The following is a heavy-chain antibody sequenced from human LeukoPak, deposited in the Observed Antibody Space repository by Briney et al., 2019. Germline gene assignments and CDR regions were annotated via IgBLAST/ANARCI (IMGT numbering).Heavy chain of an antibody. CDR3: SRRPSRSRFDY. CDR2: INHSGST. D-gene: IGHD6-19*01. V-gene: IGHV4-34*01. J-gene: IGHJ4*02. Sequence: SETLSLTCVVYGGSFSGYYWSWIRQPPGKGLEWIGEINHSGSTNYNPSLKSRVTVSVDTSKNQFSLKLSSVTAADTAVYYCSRRPSRSRFDYWGQGALVTVSS. CDR1: GGSFSGYY.